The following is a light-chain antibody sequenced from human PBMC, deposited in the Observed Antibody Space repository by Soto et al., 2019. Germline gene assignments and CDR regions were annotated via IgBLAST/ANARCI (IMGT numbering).Light chain of an antibody. Sequence: QSVLTQPASVSGSPGQSITISCTGTSSDVGGYNYVSWYQQHPGKAPKLMIYEVSNRPSGVSNRFSGSKSGNTASLTISGLQAEDEADYYCSSYTSSSTPCVVFGGGTKLT. V-gene: IGLV2-14*01. CDR1: SSDVGGYNY. J-gene: IGLJ2*01. CDR2: EVS. CDR3: SSYTSSSTPCVV.